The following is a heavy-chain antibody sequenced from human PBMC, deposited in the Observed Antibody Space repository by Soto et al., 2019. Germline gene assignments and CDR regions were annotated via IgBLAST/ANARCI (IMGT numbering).Heavy chain of an antibody. V-gene: IGHV4-59*01. CDR2: IYYSGSN. D-gene: IGHD3-22*01. CDR3: ARVRGKYYDSSGYYMGLGWFDP. CDR1: GGSISSYY. Sequence: PSETLSLTCTVSGGSISSYYWSWIRQPPGKGLEWIGYIYYSGSNNYNPSLKSRVTISVDTSKNQFSLKLSSVTAADTAVYYCARVRGKYYDSSGYYMGLGWFDPWGQGTLVTVSS. J-gene: IGHJ5*02.